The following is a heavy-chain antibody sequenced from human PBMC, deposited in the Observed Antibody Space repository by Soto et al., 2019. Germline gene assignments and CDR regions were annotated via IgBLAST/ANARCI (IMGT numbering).Heavy chain of an antibody. CDR2: IIPIFGTA. J-gene: IGHJ6*02. D-gene: IGHD4-17*01. CDR3: ARGEDYGGRVRMGMDV. CDR1: GGTFSSYA. V-gene: IGHV1-69*13. Sequence: SVKVSCKASGGTFSSYAISWVRQAPGQGLEWMGGIIPIFGTANYAQKFQGRVTITADESTSTAYMELSSLRSEDTAVYYCARGEDYGGRVRMGMDVWGQGTTVTVSS.